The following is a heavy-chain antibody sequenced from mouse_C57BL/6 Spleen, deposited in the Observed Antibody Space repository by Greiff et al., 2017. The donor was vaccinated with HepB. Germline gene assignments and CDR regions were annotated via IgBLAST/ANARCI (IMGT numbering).Heavy chain of an antibody. CDR2: ILPGSGST. J-gene: IGHJ2*01. D-gene: IGHD2-5*01. CDR1: GYTFTGYW. V-gene: IGHV1-9*01. CDR3: ARGVGPDYSNYVVLY. Sequence: QVQLQQSGAELMKPGASVKLSCKATGYTFTGYWIEWVKQRPGHGLEWIGEILPGSGSTNYNEKFKGKATFTADTSSNTAYMQLSSLTSDDSAIYCCARGVGPDYSNYVVLYWGQGTTLTVSS.